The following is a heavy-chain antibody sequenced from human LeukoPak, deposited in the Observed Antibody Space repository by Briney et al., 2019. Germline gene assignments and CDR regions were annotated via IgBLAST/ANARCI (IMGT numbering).Heavy chain of an antibody. CDR2: IKQDVSKK. D-gene: IGHD5-24*01. CDR1: GFPFSSYW. V-gene: IGHV3-7*04. Sequence: GGSLRLSCVASGFPFSSYWMTWVRQAPGKGLEWVANIKQDVSKKSYVDSVKGRFTISRDNAKNSLYLQMNSLRAEDTAIYYCTRVGYIDEGIDYWGQGTLVTVSS. CDR3: TRVGYIDEGIDY. J-gene: IGHJ4*02.